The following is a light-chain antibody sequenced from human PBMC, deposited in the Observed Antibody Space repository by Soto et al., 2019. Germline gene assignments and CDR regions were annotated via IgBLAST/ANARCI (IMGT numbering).Light chain of an antibody. V-gene: IGKV1-5*01. J-gene: IGKJ1*01. Sequence: DIQVTQSPSTLSASLLGRVSIACVAGQSVSTWLAWYQQKPGKAPNLLIYEASSLQTGVPSRFSGSGSGTEFTLTISSLQPDDFATYYCQEYSSDSWTFGQGTKVDIK. CDR1: QSVSTW. CDR2: EAS. CDR3: QEYSSDSWT.